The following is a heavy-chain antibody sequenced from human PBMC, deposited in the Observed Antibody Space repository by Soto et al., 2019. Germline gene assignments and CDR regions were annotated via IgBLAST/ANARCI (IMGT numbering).Heavy chain of an antibody. J-gene: IGHJ6*02. D-gene: IGHD7-27*01. CDR3: ARDESPGRYYYGMDV. V-gene: IGHV1-2*04. Sequence: QVQLVQSGAEVKKPGASVKVSCKASGYTFTGYYMHWVRQAPGQGLEWMGWINPNSGGTNYAQKFQGWVTMTRDTSISTAYMELSRLRSDDTAVYYCARDESPGRYYYGMDVWGQGTTVTVSS. CDR2: INPNSGGT. CDR1: GYTFTGYY.